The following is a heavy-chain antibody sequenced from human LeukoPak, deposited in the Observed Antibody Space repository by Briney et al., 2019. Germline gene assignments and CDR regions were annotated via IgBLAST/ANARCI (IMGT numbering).Heavy chain of an antibody. CDR2: IIPIFGTA. CDR1: GGTFISYA. Sequence: GASVKVSCKASGGTFISYAISWVRQAPGQGLEWMGGIIPIFGTANYAQKFQGRVTITADESTSTAHMELSSLRSEDTAVYYCASRTLSSSWSMRDYYYGMDVWGQGTTVTVSS. J-gene: IGHJ6*02. D-gene: IGHD6-13*01. V-gene: IGHV1-69*01. CDR3: ASRTLSSSWSMRDYYYGMDV.